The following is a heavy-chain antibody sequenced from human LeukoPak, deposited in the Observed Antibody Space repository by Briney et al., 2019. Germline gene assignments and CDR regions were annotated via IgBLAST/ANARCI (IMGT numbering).Heavy chain of an antibody. CDR2: IRYSESA. CDR1: GDSVSSTNYY. Sequence: SETLSLTCTVSGDSVSSTNYYWGWIRQPPGRGLEWIASIRYSESAYYSPALRSRATISVDTSKNQFSLRLRSLTATDTAVYYCATQDSSHYWGQGTLVTVSS. V-gene: IGHV4-39*01. D-gene: IGHD3-22*01. CDR3: ATQDSSHY. J-gene: IGHJ4*02.